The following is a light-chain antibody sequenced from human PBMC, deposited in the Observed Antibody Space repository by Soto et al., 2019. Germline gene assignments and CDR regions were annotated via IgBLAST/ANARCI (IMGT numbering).Light chain of an antibody. CDR2: WAS. Sequence: IVMTQSPDSLAVSLGERATINCKSSQSVLYSSNNKNYLAWYQQKPGQPPKLLIYWASTRESGVPDRFSGSGSGTDFTLTISSLQADDVAVYYCQQYYSTPRTFGRWTKVEIK. J-gene: IGKJ1*01. CDR1: QSVLYSSNNKNY. V-gene: IGKV4-1*01. CDR3: QQYYSTPRT.